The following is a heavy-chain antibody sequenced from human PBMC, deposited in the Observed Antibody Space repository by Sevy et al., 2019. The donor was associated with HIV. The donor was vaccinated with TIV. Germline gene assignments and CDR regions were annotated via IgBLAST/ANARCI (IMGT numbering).Heavy chain of an antibody. D-gene: IGHD3-22*01. J-gene: IGHJ3*01. CDR1: GFTFNTHA. V-gene: IGHV3-23*01. CDR3: VKALNPALESMIEVVLRTLKGLDV. Sequence: GGSLRLSCAASGFTFNTHAMSWVRQAPGKGLEWVSLISGPGISTYYADSVKGRFTISRDNSKNTLYLQMNNLRDDETAVYYCVKALNPALESMIEVVLRTLKGLDVWGQGTTVTVSS. CDR2: ISGPGIST.